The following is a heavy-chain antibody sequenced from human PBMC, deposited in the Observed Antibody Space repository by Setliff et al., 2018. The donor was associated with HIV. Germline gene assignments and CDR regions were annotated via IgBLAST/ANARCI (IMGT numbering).Heavy chain of an antibody. CDR2: IRLPRGGT. CDR3: VTSPGSFLAQDATEAGDA. Sequence: AAVKVSCKASQNSFSDDYMNWVRQAPGQRPEWMGWIRLPRGGTKYAQKFQGRVSLTWDTSISTGYMELRRLRSDDTAIYYCVTSPGSFLAQDATEAGDAWGQGSLVTVSS. J-gene: IGHJ5*02. CDR1: QNSFSDDY. D-gene: IGHD6-13*01. V-gene: IGHV1-2*02.